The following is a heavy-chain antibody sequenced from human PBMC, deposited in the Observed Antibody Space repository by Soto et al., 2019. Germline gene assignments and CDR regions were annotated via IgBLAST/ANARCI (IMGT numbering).Heavy chain of an antibody. Sequence: QVQLVESGGGVVQPGRSLRLSCAASGFIFSDYAFHWVRQAPGKGLEWVSVISFDGSAQYYADSVRGRFTISGDQSKSTVFLHMNSLTTGDTAIYYCANDQRYSGWVEDSGMDVWCPGTTVTVSS. CDR3: ANDQRYSGWVEDSGMDV. CDR1: GFIFSDYA. D-gene: IGHD3-9*01. J-gene: IGHJ6*02. V-gene: IGHV3-30*18. CDR2: ISFDGSAQ.